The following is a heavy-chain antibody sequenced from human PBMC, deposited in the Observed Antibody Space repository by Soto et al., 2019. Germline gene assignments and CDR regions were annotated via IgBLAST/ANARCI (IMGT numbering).Heavy chain of an antibody. Sequence: QVQLVQSGAEVKEPGASVKVSCKTSGYTFTGYYMHWVRQAPGQGLEWMGWINPNSGDTNYGQNFHDWVTMTRDTPLSTAYMELRRLRSDDTAVYYCASAVAYCSRTRCFFDYWGQGSLVTVSS. CDR2: INPNSGDT. CDR1: GYTFTGYY. V-gene: IGHV1-2*04. D-gene: IGHD2-2*01. CDR3: ASAVAYCSRTRCFFDY. J-gene: IGHJ4*02.